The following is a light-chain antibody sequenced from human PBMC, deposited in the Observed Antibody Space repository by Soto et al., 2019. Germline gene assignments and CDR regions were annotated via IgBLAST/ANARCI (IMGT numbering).Light chain of an antibody. Sequence: EIVLTQSPATLSLSPGERGTLSCRASRSISSYLAWYQQKPGQSPRLLIYDASNRATGIPARFSGSGSGTDFTLTISSLEPEDFAVYYCQQRSNWPPLTFGGGTKVEIK. V-gene: IGKV3-11*01. CDR2: DAS. CDR3: QQRSNWPPLT. CDR1: RSISSY. J-gene: IGKJ4*01.